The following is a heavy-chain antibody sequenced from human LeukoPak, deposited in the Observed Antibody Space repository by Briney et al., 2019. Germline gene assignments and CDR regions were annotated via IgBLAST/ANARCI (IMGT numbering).Heavy chain of an antibody. CDR1: GFTFSSYS. Sequence: GGSLRLSCAASGFTFSSYSMNWVRQAPGKGLEWVSSISSSSSYIYYADSVKGRFTISRDNAKNSLYLQMDSLRAEDTAVYYCAKYSNAEAALDYWGQGTLATVSS. CDR2: ISSSSSYI. J-gene: IGHJ4*02. D-gene: IGHD2/OR15-2a*01. V-gene: IGHV3-21*01. CDR3: AKYSNAEAALDY.